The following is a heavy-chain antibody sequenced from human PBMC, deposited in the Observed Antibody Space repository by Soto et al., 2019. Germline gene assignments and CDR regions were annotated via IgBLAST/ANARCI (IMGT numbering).Heavy chain of an antibody. J-gene: IGHJ3*02. V-gene: IGHV4-34*01. CDR1: GGSFSGYY. Sequence: PSETLSLTCAVYGGSFSGYYWSWIRQPPGKGLEWIGEINHSGSTNYNPSFKSRVTISVDTSKNQFSLKLSSVTAADTAVYYCARHISAFDIWGQGTMVTVSS. D-gene: IGHD2-21*01. CDR3: ARHISAFDI. CDR2: INHSGST.